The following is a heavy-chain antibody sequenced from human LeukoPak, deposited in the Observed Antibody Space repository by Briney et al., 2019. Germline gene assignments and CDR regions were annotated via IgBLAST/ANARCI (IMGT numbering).Heavy chain of an antibody. Sequence: PGGSLRLSCAASGFTFSSYGMHWVRQAPGKGLEWVAVIWYDGSNKYYADSVKGRFTISRDNSKNTLYLQMNSLRAEDTAVYYCAREIRADYYYYYGMDVWGQGTTVTVSS. CDR2: IWYDGSNK. V-gene: IGHV3-33*01. CDR1: GFTFSSYG. J-gene: IGHJ6*02. CDR3: AREIRADYYYYYGMDV.